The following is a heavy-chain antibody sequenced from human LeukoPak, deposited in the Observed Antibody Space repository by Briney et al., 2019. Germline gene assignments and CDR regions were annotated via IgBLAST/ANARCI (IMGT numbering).Heavy chain of an antibody. V-gene: IGHV1-2*02. J-gene: IGHJ4*02. Sequence: ASVKVSCKASGYTFTVYYIHWGRQAPGQGLEWMGWINPNSGAADYAQKFYGRVTMTRDTSISTAYIELSRLRSDDTAVYYCARVRNCDNYNFDYWGQGTLVTVSS. D-gene: IGHD5-24*01. CDR3: ARVRNCDNYNFDY. CDR1: GYTFTVYY. CDR2: INPNSGAA.